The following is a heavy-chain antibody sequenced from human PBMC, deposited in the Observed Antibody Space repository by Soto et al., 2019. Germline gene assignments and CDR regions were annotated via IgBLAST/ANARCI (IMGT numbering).Heavy chain of an antibody. Sequence: EVQLVESGGGLVQPGGSLRLSCAASGFTFSSYWMSWVRQAPGKGLEWVANIKQDGSEKYYVDSVKGRFTISRDNAKNSLDLQMNSRRAEDTAVYYCARGGVSGWYVGGGFDYWGQGTLVTVSS. D-gene: IGHD6-19*01. J-gene: IGHJ4*02. CDR3: ARGGVSGWYVGGGFDY. CDR2: IKQDGSEK. V-gene: IGHV3-7*04. CDR1: GFTFSSYW.